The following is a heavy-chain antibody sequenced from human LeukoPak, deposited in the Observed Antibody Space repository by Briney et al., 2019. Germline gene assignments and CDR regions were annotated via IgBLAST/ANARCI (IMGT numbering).Heavy chain of an antibody. CDR3: ARARTFGGVIVIPYYFDY. CDR1: GFTFSSYG. V-gene: IGHV3-33*01. D-gene: IGHD3-16*02. CDR2: IWYDGSNE. Sequence: GGSLRLSCAASGFTFSSYGMHWVRQAPGKGLEWVALIWYDGSNEYHADSVKGRFTISRDNSKNTLYLQMNSLRAEDTAVYYCARARTFGGVIVIPYYFDYWGQGTLVTVS. J-gene: IGHJ4*02.